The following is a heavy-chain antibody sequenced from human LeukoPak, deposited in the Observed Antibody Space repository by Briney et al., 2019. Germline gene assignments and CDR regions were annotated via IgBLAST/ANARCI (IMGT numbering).Heavy chain of an antibody. J-gene: IGHJ4*02. CDR2: IIENGYDK. CDR1: GFTFSTFA. D-gene: IGHD1-7*01. V-gene: IGHV3-23*01. Sequence: GGSLRLSCAASGFTFSTFAMSWVRQAPGKGLEWVSGIIENGYDKYYADSVKGRFTISRDNSKNTLYLQMNSLRADDTAVYYCARDYVTPGITGTTSPLDYWGQGILVSVSS. CDR3: ARDYVTPGITGTTSPLDY.